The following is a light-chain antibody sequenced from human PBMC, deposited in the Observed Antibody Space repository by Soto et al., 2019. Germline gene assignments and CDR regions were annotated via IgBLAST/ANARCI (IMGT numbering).Light chain of an antibody. V-gene: IGKV1-5*03. Sequence: DIHMTQSPSTLSASVGDRATITCRASQSISIWLAWYQQKPGKAPNLLIYKTSSLETGIPSRISGMGSGTEFTLTSSRLQHDDFATYYCQRWNDYSWTFGQGTKVEVK. J-gene: IGKJ1*01. CDR1: QSISIW. CDR2: KTS. CDR3: QRWNDYSWT.